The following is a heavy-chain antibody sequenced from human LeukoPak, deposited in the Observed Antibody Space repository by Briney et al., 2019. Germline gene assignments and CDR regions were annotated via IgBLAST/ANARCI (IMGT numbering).Heavy chain of an antibody. Sequence: ASVKVSCKASGYTFTGYYMHWVRQAPGQGLEWMGWINPNSGGTNYAQKFQGRVTMTRGTSISTAYMELSRLRSDDTAVYYCAVRTHDYSNLNGMDVWGQGTTVTVSS. J-gene: IGHJ6*02. V-gene: IGHV1-2*02. CDR2: INPNSGGT. CDR3: AVRTHDYSNLNGMDV. CDR1: GYTFTGYY. D-gene: IGHD4-4*01.